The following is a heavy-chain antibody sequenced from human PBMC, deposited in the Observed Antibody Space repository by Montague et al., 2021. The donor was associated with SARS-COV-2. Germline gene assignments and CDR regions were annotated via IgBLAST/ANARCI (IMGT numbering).Heavy chain of an antibody. CDR2: IYDSETI. CDR1: GASISSSHW. CDR3: ARGPDSSGYYNDFDY. J-gene: IGHJ4*02. Sequence: SETLSLTCAVSGASISSSHWFTWVRQPPGKGLEWIGDIYDSETINYNPSLKRRVTISVDRTKNQFSLKLSSVTAADTAVYYCARGPDSSGYYNDFDYWGQGTMVTVSS. V-gene: IGHV4-4*02. D-gene: IGHD3-22*01.